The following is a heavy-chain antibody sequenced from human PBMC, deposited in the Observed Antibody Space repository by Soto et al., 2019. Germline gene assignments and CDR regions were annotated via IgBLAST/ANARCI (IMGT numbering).Heavy chain of an antibody. D-gene: IGHD5-12*01. CDR1: GASITYGGYS. J-gene: IGHJ4*02. CDR2: ISHLEST. CDR3: ARGGGYDPFDY. Sequence: QLQLHQSGSGLVKASQTLSLTCTLSGASITYGGYSWSWIRQPPGKDLEWLGYISHLESTFYNPSFQSRLTLSIDRSKNQFSLKLASMTAADTAVYYWARGGGYDPFDYWGQGTLVTVAS. V-gene: IGHV4-30-2*01.